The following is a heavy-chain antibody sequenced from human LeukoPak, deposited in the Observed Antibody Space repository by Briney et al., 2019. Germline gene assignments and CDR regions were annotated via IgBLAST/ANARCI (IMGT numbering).Heavy chain of an antibody. CDR3: AKDLLEMTYYFDY. Sequence: GGSLRLSCAASGFTFSSYAMSWVRQAPGKGLEWVSAISGSGDNTYYADSVKGRFTISRDNSKNTLYLQMNSLRAEDTAVYYCAKDLLEMTYYFDYWGQGTLATVSS. CDR1: GFTFSSYA. CDR2: ISGSGDNT. D-gene: IGHD5-24*01. V-gene: IGHV3-23*01. J-gene: IGHJ4*02.